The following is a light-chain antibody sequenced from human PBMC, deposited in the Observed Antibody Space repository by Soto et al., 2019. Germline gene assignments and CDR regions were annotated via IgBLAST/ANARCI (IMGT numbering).Light chain of an antibody. Sequence: QSALAQPASVSGSPGQSITISCTGTSGDVGGYNFVSWYQQHPGKAPKLMIYEVSNRPSGVSNRFSGSKSGNTASLPISGLQAEDEADYYCSSYTSSSTYVFGTGTKVTVL. CDR1: SGDVGGYNF. CDR3: SSYTSSSTYV. V-gene: IGLV2-14*01. J-gene: IGLJ1*01. CDR2: EVS.